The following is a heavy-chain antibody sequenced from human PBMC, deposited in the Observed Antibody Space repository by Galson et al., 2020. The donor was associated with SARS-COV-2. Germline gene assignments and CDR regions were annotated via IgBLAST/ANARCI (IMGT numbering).Heavy chain of an antibody. CDR3: ARIGIPVGTALFDY. D-gene: IGHD1-1*01. CDR1: GFTFSSYA. J-gene: IGHJ4*02. V-gene: IGHV3-30*01. CDR2: ISYDGSNK. Sequence: GGSLRLSCAASGFTFSSYAMHWVRQAPGKGLEWVAVISYDGSNKYYADSVKGRFTISRDNSKNTLYLQMNSLRAEDTAVYYCARIGIPVGTALFDYWGQGTLVTVSS.